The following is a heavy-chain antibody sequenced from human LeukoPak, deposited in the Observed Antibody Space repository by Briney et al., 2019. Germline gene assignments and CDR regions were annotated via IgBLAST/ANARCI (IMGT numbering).Heavy chain of an antibody. J-gene: IGHJ4*02. Sequence: SETLSLTCTVSGGSISSGGYYWSWIRQHPGKGLEWIGYIYYSGSTYYNPSLKSRVTISVDTSKNQFSLKLSSVTAADTAVYYCAGAGGFFSPFGYWGQGTLVTVSS. V-gene: IGHV4-31*03. CDR1: GGSISSGGYY. D-gene: IGHD3-16*01. CDR2: IYYSGST. CDR3: AGAGGFFSPFGY.